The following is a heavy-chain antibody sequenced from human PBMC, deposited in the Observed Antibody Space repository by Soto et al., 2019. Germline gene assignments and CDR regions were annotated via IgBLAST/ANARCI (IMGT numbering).Heavy chain of an antibody. CDR2: MYHSGNT. CDR3: ASSNIAAAGFYYYGMDV. J-gene: IGHJ6*02. CDR1: GDSISSNNYY. Sequence: SETLSLTCTVSGDSISSNNYYWGWIRQPPGKGLEWIGSMYHSGNTYHNLSLKSRVTISVDTSKNQFSLKLSSVTAADTAVYYCASSNIAAAGFYYYGMDVWGRGTTVTVSS. D-gene: IGHD6-13*01. V-gene: IGHV4-39*07.